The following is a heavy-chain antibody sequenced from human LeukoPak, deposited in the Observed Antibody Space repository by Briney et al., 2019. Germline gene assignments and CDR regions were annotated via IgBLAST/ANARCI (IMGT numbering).Heavy chain of an antibody. D-gene: IGHD2-15*01. Sequence: ASVKVSCKASGYSFTTYGISWVRQAPGQGLEWMGWISANNNNTDNVQKLQGRVTMTTDTSTSTAYMELRSLRSDDTAVYYCARRVVAALDAFDIWGQGTMVTVTS. V-gene: IGHV1-18*01. CDR3: ARRVVAALDAFDI. CDR1: GYSFTTYG. CDR2: ISANNNNT. J-gene: IGHJ3*02.